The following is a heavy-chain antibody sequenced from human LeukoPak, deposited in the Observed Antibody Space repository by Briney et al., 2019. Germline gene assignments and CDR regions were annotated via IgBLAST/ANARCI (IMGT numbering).Heavy chain of an antibody. J-gene: IGHJ4*02. V-gene: IGHV3-30-3*01. CDR2: ISYDGSNK. CDR1: GFTFSSYW. CDR3: ARDVDTAPLGL. D-gene: IGHD5-18*01. Sequence: GGSLRLSCAASGFTFSSYWMTWVRQAPGKGLEWVAVISYDGSNKYYADSVKGRFTISRDNSKNTLYLQMNSLRAEDTAVYYCARDVDTAPLGLWGQGTLVTVSS.